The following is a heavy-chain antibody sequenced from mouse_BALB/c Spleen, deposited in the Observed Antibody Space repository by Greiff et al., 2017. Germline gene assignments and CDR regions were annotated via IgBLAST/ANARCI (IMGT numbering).Heavy chain of an antibody. V-gene: IGHV3-2*02. CDR2: ISYSGST. CDR1: GYSLTRDYA. J-gene: IGHJ4*01. D-gene: IGHD2-9*01. Sequence: EVMLMASGPGLVKPSQSLSLSCTVTGYSLTRDYAWYWIPQFPGNKLEWMGYISYSGSTSYNPSLKSRISITRDTSKNQFFLQLNSVTTEDTATYNSARTYNGYDDGDYYGMEERGEGTRGT. CDR3: ARTYNGYDDGDYYGMEE.